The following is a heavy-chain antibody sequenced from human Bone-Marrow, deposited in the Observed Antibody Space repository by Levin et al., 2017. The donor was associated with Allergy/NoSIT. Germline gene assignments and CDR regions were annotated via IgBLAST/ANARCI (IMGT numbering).Heavy chain of an antibody. V-gene: IGHV5-51*01. CDR1: GYSFTSYW. CDR2: IYPGDSDT. Sequence: GESLKISCKGSGYSFTSYWIGWVRQMPGKGLEWMGIIYPGDSDTRYSPSFQGQVTISADKSISTAYLQWSSLKASDTAMYYCARLGAPYYYDSSGYGSAFDSWGQGTMVTVSS. CDR3: ARLGAPYYYDSSGYGSAFDS. D-gene: IGHD3-22*01. J-gene: IGHJ3*02.